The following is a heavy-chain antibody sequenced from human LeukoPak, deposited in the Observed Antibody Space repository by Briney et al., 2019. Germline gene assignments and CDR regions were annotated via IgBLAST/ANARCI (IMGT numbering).Heavy chain of an antibody. CDR1: GGTFXSYA. D-gene: IGHD6-13*01. CDR3: ARRIAAAGFDY. V-gene: IGHV1-69*01. J-gene: IGHJ4*02. Sequence: VXXXCXXSGGTFXSYAISWVRQAPGQGLEWMGGIIPIFGTANYAQKFQGRVTITADESTSTAYMELSSLRSEDTAVYYCARRIAAAGFDYWGQGTLVTVSS. CDR2: IIPIFGTA.